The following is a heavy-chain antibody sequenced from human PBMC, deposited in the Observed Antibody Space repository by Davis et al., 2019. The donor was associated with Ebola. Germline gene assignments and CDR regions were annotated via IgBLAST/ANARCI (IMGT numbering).Heavy chain of an antibody. CDR2: ISSSSSYI. D-gene: IGHD3-10*01. J-gene: IGHJ6*02. CDR3: ARDLMMVRGVIIRDYYYGMDV. CDR1: GFTFSSYG. V-gene: IGHV3-21*01. Sequence: GESLKISCAASGFTFSSYGMHWVRQAPGKGLEWVSSISSSSSYIYYADSVKGRFTISRDNAKNSLYLQMNSLRAEDTAVYYCARDLMMVRGVIIRDYYYGMDVWGQGTTVTVSS.